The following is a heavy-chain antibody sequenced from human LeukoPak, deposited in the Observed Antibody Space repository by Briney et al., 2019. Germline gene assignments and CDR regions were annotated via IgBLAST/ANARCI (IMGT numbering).Heavy chain of an antibody. V-gene: IGHV4-59*01. CDR1: GNSISSYY. CDR3: ARGDSSTWYSAFGY. Sequence: SETLSLTCIVSGNSISSYYWSWIRQPPGKGLEWIGDIYYSGSTNYNPSLKSRVTISVETSKNQFSLKLSSVTAADTAVYYCARGDSSTWYSAFGYWGQGTPVTVSS. D-gene: IGHD6-13*01. J-gene: IGHJ4*02. CDR2: IYYSGST.